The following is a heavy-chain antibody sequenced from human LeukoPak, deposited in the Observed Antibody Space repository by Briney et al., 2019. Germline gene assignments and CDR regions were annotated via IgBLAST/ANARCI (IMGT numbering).Heavy chain of an antibody. D-gene: IGHD3-3*01. V-gene: IGHV3-7*01. J-gene: IGHJ4*02. CDR1: GFTFSNYW. CDR3: ARAPREWLLGYHFEY. Sequence: GGSLRLSCEGSGFTFSNYWMSWVRQAPGKGLEWVANIKHDGSEKYYVDSVKGRFAISRDNGKNSLYLQMNSLRVEDMAVYYCARAPREWLLGYHFEYWGQGTLVTVSS. CDR2: IKHDGSEK.